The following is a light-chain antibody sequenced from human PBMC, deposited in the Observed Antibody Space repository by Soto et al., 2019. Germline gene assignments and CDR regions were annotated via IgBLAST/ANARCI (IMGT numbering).Light chain of an antibody. Sequence: DLQLTQSPSFLSASVGDRVTITCRASQGISSYLAWYQQKPGKAPKLLIYAASTLQSGVPSRFSGSGSGTEFTLTNSSLQPEDFATFYCQQLNSYPPWTFGQGTKVEIK. CDR3: QQLNSYPPWT. J-gene: IGKJ1*01. CDR2: AAS. V-gene: IGKV1-9*01. CDR1: QGISSY.